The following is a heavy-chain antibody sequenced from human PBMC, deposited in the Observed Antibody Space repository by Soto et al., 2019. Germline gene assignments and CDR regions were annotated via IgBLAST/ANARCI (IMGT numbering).Heavy chain of an antibody. Sequence: EVQLVESGGGLVQPGGSLRLSCAASGFTFSTYWMTWVRQPPGKGLEWVANMEQDGSETYYVDSVRGRFTVSRDNAKNSLYLQMNRLRVEDTAVYYCVCGGNFFIYWGQGTLVTVSP. V-gene: IGHV3-7*01. J-gene: IGHJ4*02. CDR2: MEQDGSET. CDR1: GFTFSTYW. D-gene: IGHD3-16*01. CDR3: VCGGNFFIY.